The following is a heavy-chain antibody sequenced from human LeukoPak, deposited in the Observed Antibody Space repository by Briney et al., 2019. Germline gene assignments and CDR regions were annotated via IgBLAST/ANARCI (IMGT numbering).Heavy chain of an antibody. Sequence: LGKSLRLSCAASGFTFSSYAMHWVRQAPGKGLEWVALISYDGYNKYYADSVKGRFTISRDNSKNTVYLQMNSLRADDTAVFYCAKAGSSGSFNSWGQGTHVTVSS. J-gene: IGHJ4*02. CDR1: GFTFSSYA. D-gene: IGHD6-19*01. CDR2: ISYDGYNK. CDR3: AKAGSSGSFNS. V-gene: IGHV3-30*18.